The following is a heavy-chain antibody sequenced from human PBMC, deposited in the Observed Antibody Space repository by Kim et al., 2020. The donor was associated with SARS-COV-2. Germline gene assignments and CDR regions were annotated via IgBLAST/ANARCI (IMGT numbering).Heavy chain of an antibody. CDR1: GYTFTSYY. Sequence: ASVKVSCKASGYTFTSYYMHWVRQAPGQGLEWMGIINPSGGSTSYAQKFQGRVTMTRDTSTSTVYMELSSLRSEDTAVYYCARLPGYSYGIIYGMDVWGQGTTVTVSS. CDR3: ARLPGYSYGIIYGMDV. J-gene: IGHJ6*02. D-gene: IGHD5-18*01. V-gene: IGHV1-46*03. CDR2: INPSGGST.